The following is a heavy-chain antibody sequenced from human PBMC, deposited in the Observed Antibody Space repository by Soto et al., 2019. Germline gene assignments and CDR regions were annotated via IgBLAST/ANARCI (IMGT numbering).Heavy chain of an antibody. D-gene: IGHD6-6*01. CDR1: GVSISSGSYY. Sequence: ASETLSLTCTVSGVSISSGSYYWGWIRQSPGKGLEWIGNIYYSGSTYYSPSLKSRVTMSVDTSENQFSLKLRSVTAADTAVYFCARLVASYPSYDFWGQGTLVTVS. V-gene: IGHV4-39*01. J-gene: IGHJ4*02. CDR2: IYYSGST. CDR3: ARLVASYPSYDF.